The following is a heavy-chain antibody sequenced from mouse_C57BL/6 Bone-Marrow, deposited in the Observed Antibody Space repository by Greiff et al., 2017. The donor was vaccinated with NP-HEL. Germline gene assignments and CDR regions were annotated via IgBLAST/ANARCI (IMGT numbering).Heavy chain of an antibody. CDR3: ARGAAWFAY. CDR1: GYSITSGYV. J-gene: IGHJ3*01. CDR2: ISYSGST. Sequence: EVKLVQSGPGMVKPSQSLTLSCTATGYSITSGYVWYWNRHFPGNIQECMGYISYSGSTNYNQNLKSRISITHDTSKNKFYLKLNSVTTEDTATCYCARGAAWFAYWGQGTLVTVSA. V-gene: IGHV3-1*01.